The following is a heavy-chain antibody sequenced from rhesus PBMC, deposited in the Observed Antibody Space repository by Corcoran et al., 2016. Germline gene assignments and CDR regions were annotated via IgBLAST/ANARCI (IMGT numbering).Heavy chain of an antibody. CDR3: ARNSYGAAGH. Sequence: QVQLQQWGEGLVKPSETLSLTCAVYGGSISGYYYWSWIRQPPGKGLEWIGYIYGSSTSTNSNPSLKSPVTISKATSKNQFYLTLSSVTAAGSAVYYCARNSYGAAGHWGQGVLVTVSS. CDR2: IYGSSTST. J-gene: IGHJ4*01. V-gene: IGHV4-73*01. CDR1: GGSISGYYY. D-gene: IGHD6S26*01.